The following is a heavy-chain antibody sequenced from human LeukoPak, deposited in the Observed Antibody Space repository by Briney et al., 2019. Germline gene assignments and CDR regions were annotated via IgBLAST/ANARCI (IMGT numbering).Heavy chain of an antibody. V-gene: IGHV3-7*01. Sequence: GGSLRLSCAASGFTFSGYWMSWVRQAPGKGLEWVANIKQDGSEKYYVDSVKGRFTISRDNAKNSLYLQMNSLRAEDTAVYYCARGYGNYGYWGQGTLVTVSS. CDR2: IKQDGSEK. CDR3: ARGYGNYGY. J-gene: IGHJ4*02. CDR1: GFTFSGYW. D-gene: IGHD4-11*01.